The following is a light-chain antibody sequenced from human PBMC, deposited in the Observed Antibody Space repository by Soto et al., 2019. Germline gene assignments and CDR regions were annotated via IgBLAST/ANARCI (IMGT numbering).Light chain of an antibody. CDR2: GAS. V-gene: IGKV3-20*01. J-gene: IGKJ4*01. CDR3: QQYGSSPPIT. Sequence: VMTQSPATLSLSPGERATLSCRSSQSVSSSYLAWYQQKPGQAPRLLIYGASNRATGIPDRFSGSGSGTDFTLTISRLEPEDFAVYYCQQYGSSPPITFGGGSMV. CDR1: QSVSSSY.